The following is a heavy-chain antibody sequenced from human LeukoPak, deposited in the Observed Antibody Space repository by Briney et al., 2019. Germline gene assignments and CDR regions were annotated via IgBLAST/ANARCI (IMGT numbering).Heavy chain of an antibody. J-gene: IGHJ6*02. CDR3: AREEGYSYGNCYYGMDV. V-gene: IGHV1-18*01. CDR1: GYTFTSYG. CDR2: ISAYNGNT. Sequence: ASVKVSCKASGYTFTSYGISWVRQAPGQGLEWMGWISAYNGNTNYAQKLQGRVTMTTDTSTSTAYMELRSLRSDDTAVYYCAREEGYSYGNCYYGMDVWGQGTTVTVSS. D-gene: IGHD5-18*01.